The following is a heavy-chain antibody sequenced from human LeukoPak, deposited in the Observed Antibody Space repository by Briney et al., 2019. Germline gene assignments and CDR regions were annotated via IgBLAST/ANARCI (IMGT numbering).Heavy chain of an antibody. Sequence: GGSLRLSCAASGFTVSRNYMNWVRQAPRKGLEWVSIIYSDGRIYYADSVKGRFTISRDNSKNTVHLQMNSLRADDTAVYYCARVKRLLPNDAFDMWGQGTMATVSS. D-gene: IGHD3-22*01. CDR2: IYSDGRI. V-gene: IGHV3-66*01. CDR1: GFTVSRNY. CDR3: ARVKRLLPNDAFDM. J-gene: IGHJ3*02.